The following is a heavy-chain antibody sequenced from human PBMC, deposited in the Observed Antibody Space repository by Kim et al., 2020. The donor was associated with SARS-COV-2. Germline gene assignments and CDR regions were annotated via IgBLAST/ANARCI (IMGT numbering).Heavy chain of an antibody. CDR1: GFTFSSYV. CDR2: ISSDGATT. Sequence: GGSLRLSCSASGFTFSSYVMHWVRQAPGKGLEYVSPISSDGATTYYADSVKGRFTISRDNSKNTLYLQMSSLRPEDTAVYYCVNGGSGTARWDYWGQGTLVTVSS. CDR3: VNGGSGTARWDY. D-gene: IGHD3-10*01. J-gene: IGHJ4*02. V-gene: IGHV3-64D*09.